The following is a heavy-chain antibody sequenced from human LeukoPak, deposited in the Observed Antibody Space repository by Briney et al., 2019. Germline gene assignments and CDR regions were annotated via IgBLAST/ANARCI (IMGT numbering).Heavy chain of an antibody. CDR3: VKDRGDYGGDPGYFDY. D-gene: IGHD4-17*01. J-gene: IGHJ4*02. V-gene: IGHV4-31*03. CDR2: LHPTGST. CDR1: GFSISSGNYY. Sequence: SETLSLTCTVSGFSISSGNYYWTWILQHPGKGLEWIGCLHPTGSTHYNPPLKGRLSISVGTSKNQFSLRLNSVTAADTAVYYCVKDRGDYGGDPGYFDYWGQGTHVTVSS.